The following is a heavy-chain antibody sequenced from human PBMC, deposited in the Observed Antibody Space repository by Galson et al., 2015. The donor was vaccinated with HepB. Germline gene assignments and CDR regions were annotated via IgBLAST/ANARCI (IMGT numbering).Heavy chain of an antibody. CDR2: ISYDGSNK. Sequence: SLRLSCAASGFTFSSYGMHWVRQAPGKGLEWVAVISYDGSNKYFTDSVMGRFTISRDNSKNTLYLQMSSLRAEDTAVYYCAKDRDYYGSGSCHYWGQGTLFTVSS. CDR1: GFTFSSYG. CDR3: AKDRDYYGSGSCHY. V-gene: IGHV3-30*18. J-gene: IGHJ4*02. D-gene: IGHD3-10*01.